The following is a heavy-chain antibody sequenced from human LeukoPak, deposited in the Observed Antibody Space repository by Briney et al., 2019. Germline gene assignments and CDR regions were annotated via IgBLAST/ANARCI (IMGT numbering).Heavy chain of an antibody. CDR3: AKDDSSSHAFDI. CDR2: ISSSSSTI. D-gene: IGHD6-6*01. CDR1: GFTFSSYS. V-gene: IGHV3-48*01. Sequence: PGGSLRLSCAASGFTFSSYSMNWVRQAPGKGLEWVSYISSSSSTIYYADSVKGRFTISRDNAKNSLYLQMNSLRAEDTAVYYCAKDDSSSHAFDIWGQGTMVTVSS. J-gene: IGHJ3*02.